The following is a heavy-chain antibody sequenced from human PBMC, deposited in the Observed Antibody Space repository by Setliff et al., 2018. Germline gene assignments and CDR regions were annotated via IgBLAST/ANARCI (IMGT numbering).Heavy chain of an antibody. Sequence: SETLSLTCSVSGGSISSSYWTWIRQPPGKGLEWIGYIYSSGSSNYNPSLKSRVTISVDTSKNQFSLRLSSVTAADTAVYYCARAAKYDSSGYYGCWVDPGG. V-gene: IGHV4-59*01. CDR2: IYSSGSS. D-gene: IGHD3-22*01. CDR3: ARAAKYDSSGYYGCWVDP. CDR1: GGSISSSY. J-gene: IGHJ5*02.